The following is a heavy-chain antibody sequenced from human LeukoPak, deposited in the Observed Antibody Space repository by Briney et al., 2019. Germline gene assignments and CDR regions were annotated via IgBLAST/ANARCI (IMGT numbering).Heavy chain of an antibody. CDR3: ARDVRYYYDSSGYYRIQYFDY. CDR2: ISGSGGST. D-gene: IGHD3-22*01. Sequence: PGGSLRLSCAASGFTFSSYAMSWVRQAPGKGLEWVSAISGSGGSTYYADSVKGRFTISRDNSKNTLYLQMNSLRAEDTAVYYCARDVRYYYDSSGYYRIQYFDYWGQGTLVTVSS. J-gene: IGHJ4*02. CDR1: GFTFSSYA. V-gene: IGHV3-23*01.